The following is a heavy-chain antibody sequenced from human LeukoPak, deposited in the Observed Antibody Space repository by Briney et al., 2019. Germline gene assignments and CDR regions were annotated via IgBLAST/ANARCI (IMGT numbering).Heavy chain of an antibody. Sequence: SETLSLICTVSGGSISSYYWSWIRQPPGKGLEWIGYIYYSGSTYYNPSLKSRVTISVDTSKNQFSLKLSSVTAADTAVYYCARLVYDYVWGSYAFDYWGQGTLVTVSS. CDR3: ARLVYDYVWGSYAFDY. J-gene: IGHJ4*02. V-gene: IGHV4-59*12. CDR2: IYYSGST. D-gene: IGHD3-16*01. CDR1: GGSISSYY.